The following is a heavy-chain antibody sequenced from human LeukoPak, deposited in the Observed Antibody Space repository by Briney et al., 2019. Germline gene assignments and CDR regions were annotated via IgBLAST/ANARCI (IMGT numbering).Heavy chain of an antibody. CDR3: AKDRVHCGGNPGLGPGDAFDI. J-gene: IGHJ3*02. V-gene: IGHV3-23*01. Sequence: PGGSLRLSCAASGFTFSCYAMSWVRQAPGKGLEWVSAISGSGGSTYYADSVKGRFTISRDNSKNTLYLQMNSLRAEDTAVYYCAKDRVHCGGNPGLGPGDAFDIWGQGTMVTVSS. CDR1: GFTFSCYA. CDR2: ISGSGGST. D-gene: IGHD4-23*01.